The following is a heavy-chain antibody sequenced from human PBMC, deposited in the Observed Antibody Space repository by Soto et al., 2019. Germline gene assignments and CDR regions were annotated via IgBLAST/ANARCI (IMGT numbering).Heavy chain of an antibody. CDR3: ARDTGKSFDY. CDR2: ISPHNGNT. J-gene: IGHJ4*02. V-gene: IGHV1-18*01. CDR1: GYTFNTYF. Sequence: HVQLVQSGGELKKPGASVKVSCNTSGYTFNTYFITWVRQAPGQGLEWMGWISPHNGNTNYAEKFQGRVTMTADTITKTAYMELRNLRIDDTAVYYCARDTGKSFDYWGQGTPVTVSS.